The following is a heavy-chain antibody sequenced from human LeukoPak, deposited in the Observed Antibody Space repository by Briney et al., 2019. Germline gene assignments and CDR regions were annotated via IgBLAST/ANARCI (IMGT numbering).Heavy chain of an antibody. CDR1: GFTFEDYT. CDR2: ISWDGTT. V-gene: IGHV3-43*01. J-gene: IGHJ4*02. Sequence: PGGSLRLSCAASGFTFEDYTMHWVRQAPGKTLEWVSLISWDGTTYYRDSVKGRLTISRDNSKNSLYLQMDTLTSEDTAFYYCVKDLSYESSGYVFDYWGQGTLVTVSS. CDR3: VKDLSYESSGYVFDY. D-gene: IGHD3-22*01.